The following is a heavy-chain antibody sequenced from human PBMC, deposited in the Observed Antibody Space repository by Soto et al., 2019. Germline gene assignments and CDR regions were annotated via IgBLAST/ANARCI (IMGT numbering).Heavy chain of an antibody. CDR2: INPNSGGT. D-gene: IGHD3-22*01. J-gene: IGHJ4*02. Sequence: APVKVSCKASGYTFTGYYMHWVRQAPGQGLEWMGWINPNSGGTNYAQKFQGRVTMTRDTSISTAYMELSRLRSDDTAVYYCAREFRYYYDSSGYYPLDYWGQGTLVTVSS. CDR1: GYTFTGYY. V-gene: IGHV1-2*02. CDR3: AREFRYYYDSSGYYPLDY.